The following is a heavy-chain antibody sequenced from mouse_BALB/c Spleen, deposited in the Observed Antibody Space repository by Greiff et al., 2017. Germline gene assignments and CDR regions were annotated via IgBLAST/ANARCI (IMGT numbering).Heavy chain of an antibody. D-gene: IGHD2-4*01. CDR1: GYTFTEYI. V-gene: IGHV1-62-2*01. J-gene: IGHJ4*01. Sequence: VMLVESGAELVKPGASVKLSCKASGYTFTEYIIHWVKQRSGQGLEWIGWFYPGSGSIKYNEKFKDKATLTADKSSSTVYMELSRLTSEDSAVYFCARHEYDYDAPLYAMDYWGQGTSVTVSS. CDR3: ARHEYDYDAPLYAMDY. CDR2: FYPGSGSI.